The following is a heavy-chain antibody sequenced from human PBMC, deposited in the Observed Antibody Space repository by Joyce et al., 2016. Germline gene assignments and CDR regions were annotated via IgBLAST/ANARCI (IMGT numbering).Heavy chain of an antibody. D-gene: IGHD6-19*01. CDR2: INPRGYGT. CDR1: GYTFTNHQ. V-gene: IGHV1-46*01. J-gene: IGHJ4*02. CDR3: ARDLSGGWSLDY. Sequence: QVQLVQSGAEVKEPGASVKVSCKASGYTFTNHQQHWVRQAPGQGLEWVGIINPRGYGTRNAQKFQGRVTMTRDTSTSIDYMELSSLRSEDTAVYYCARDLSGGWSLDYWGQGTLVTVSS.